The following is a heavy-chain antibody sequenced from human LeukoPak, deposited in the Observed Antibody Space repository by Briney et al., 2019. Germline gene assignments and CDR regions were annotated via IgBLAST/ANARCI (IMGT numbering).Heavy chain of an antibody. CDR3: ARVQQLWSLDY. D-gene: IGHD5-18*01. V-gene: IGHV4-59*01. Sequence: SETLSLTCTVSGGSIRSYYWNWIRQPPGKGLEWIGYIYYSGGTNYNPSLKSRVTISVDTSKNQFSLKLSSVPAADTAVYYCARVQQLWSLDYWGQGTLVTVSS. J-gene: IGHJ4*02. CDR2: IYYSGGT. CDR1: GGSIRSYY.